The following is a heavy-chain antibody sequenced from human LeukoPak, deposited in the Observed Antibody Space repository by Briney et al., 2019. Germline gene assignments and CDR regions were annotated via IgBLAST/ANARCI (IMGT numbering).Heavy chain of an antibody. Sequence: GASVKVSCKASGGTFSSYAISWVRQAPGQGLEWMGGIIPIFGTANYAQKFQGRVTIIADESTSTAYMELSSLRSEDTAVYYCARGVQLWFDYWGQGTLVTVSS. CDR3: ARGVQLWFDY. V-gene: IGHV1-69*13. D-gene: IGHD5-18*01. CDR1: GGTFSSYA. CDR2: IIPIFGTA. J-gene: IGHJ4*02.